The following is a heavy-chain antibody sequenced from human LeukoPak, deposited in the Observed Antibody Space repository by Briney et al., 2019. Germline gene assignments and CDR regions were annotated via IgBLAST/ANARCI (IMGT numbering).Heavy chain of an antibody. V-gene: IGHV4-39*07. J-gene: IGHJ5*02. CDR3: ARDRSKSIAAAGTGHP. CDR1: GGSISSNDYY. Sequence: SETLSLTCTVSGGSISSNDYYWGWIRQPPGKGLEWIGSISYSGSTYYNPSLKSRVTISVDTSKNQFSLKLSSVTAADTAVYYCARDRSKSIAAAGTGHPWGQGTLVTVSS. CDR2: ISYSGST. D-gene: IGHD6-13*01.